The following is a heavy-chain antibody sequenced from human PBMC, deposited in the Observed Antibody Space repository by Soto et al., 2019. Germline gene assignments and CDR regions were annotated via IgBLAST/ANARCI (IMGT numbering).Heavy chain of an antibody. Sequence: QVQLVESGGGVVQPGRSLRLSCAASGFTFSSYGMHWVRQAPGKGLEWVAVISYDGSNKYYADSVKGRFTISRDNSKNTLYLQMNSLRAEDTAVYYCAKPHAYGPHGMGYWGQGTLVTVSS. CDR3: AKPHAYGPHGMGY. CDR2: ISYDGSNK. D-gene: IGHD4-17*01. CDR1: GFTFSSYG. V-gene: IGHV3-30*18. J-gene: IGHJ4*02.